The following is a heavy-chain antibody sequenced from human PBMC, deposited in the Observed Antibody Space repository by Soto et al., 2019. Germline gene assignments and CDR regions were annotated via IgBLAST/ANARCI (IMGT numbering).Heavy chain of an antibody. CDR1: GFTFSSYA. Sequence: GGSLRLSCAASGFTFSSYAMSWVRQAPGKGLEWVSAISGSGGSTCYADSVKGRFTISRDNAKNTLYLQMNSLRAEDTAVYYCARLGNSYGYYYYYGMDVWGQGTTVTVSS. D-gene: IGHD5-18*01. CDR2: ISGSGGST. CDR3: ARLGNSYGYYYYYGMDV. V-gene: IGHV3-23*01. J-gene: IGHJ6*02.